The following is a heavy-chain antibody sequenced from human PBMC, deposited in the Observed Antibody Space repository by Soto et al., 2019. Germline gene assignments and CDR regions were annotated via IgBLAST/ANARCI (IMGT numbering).Heavy chain of an antibody. CDR2: ISGSGGTT. V-gene: IGHV3-23*01. D-gene: IGHD1-7*01. J-gene: IGHJ4*02. Sequence: EVQLLESGGGLVQPGRSLRLSCAASGFTFSSYAMSWVPQAPGKGLEWVSAISGSGGTTYYAASVKDRSTISRDNTKNPLFLQMNSLRAENTAVYYCAKFFVETGGSRDWNWTFQYWGQGTLLTVSS. CDR1: GFTFSSYA. CDR3: AKFFVETGGSRDWNWTFQY.